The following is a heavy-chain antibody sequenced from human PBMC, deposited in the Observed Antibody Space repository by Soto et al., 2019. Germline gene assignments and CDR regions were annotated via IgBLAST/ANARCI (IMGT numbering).Heavy chain of an antibody. CDR3: ATVRGLTDAFDI. D-gene: IGHD3-10*01. V-gene: IGHV1-24*01. CDR2: FDPEDGET. Sequence: VSVKVSCKVSGYTLTELSMHWVRQAPGKGLEWMGGFDPEDGETIYAQKFQGRVTMTEDTSTDTAYMELSSLRSEDTAVYYCATVRGLTDAFDIWGQGTMVTVSS. CDR1: GYTLTELS. J-gene: IGHJ3*02.